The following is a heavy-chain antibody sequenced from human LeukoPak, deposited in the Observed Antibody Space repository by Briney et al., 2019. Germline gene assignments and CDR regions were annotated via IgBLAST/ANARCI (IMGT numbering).Heavy chain of an antibody. Sequence: SVKVSCKASGGTFSSYAISWVRQAPGQGLEWMGGIIPIFGTANYAQKFQGRVTITADESTSTAYMELSSLRSEDTAVYYCARDGQLLVSGDWFDPWGQGTLVTVSS. CDR2: IIPIFGTA. CDR3: ARDGQLLVSGDWFDP. D-gene: IGHD2-2*01. V-gene: IGHV1-69*13. CDR1: GGTFSSYA. J-gene: IGHJ5*02.